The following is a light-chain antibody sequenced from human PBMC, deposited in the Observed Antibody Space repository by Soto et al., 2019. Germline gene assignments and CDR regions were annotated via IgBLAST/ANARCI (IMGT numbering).Light chain of an antibody. V-gene: IGKV3-20*01. Sequence: EIVLTQSPGTLSLSPGERATLSCRASQSVSNNYLAWYQQKPGQAPRLLIYGASNRATGIPDRFSGSGSGTDFTLTISRLEPEDFGVFFCHHYGRSPIFTFGPGTTVDMK. CDR2: GAS. J-gene: IGKJ3*01. CDR1: QSVSNNY. CDR3: HHYGRSPIFT.